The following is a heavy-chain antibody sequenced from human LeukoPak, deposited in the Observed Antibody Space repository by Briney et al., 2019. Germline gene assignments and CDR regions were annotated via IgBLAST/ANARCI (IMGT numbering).Heavy chain of an antibody. CDR2: IYPGDPDT. D-gene: IGHD5-18*01. V-gene: IGHV5-51*01. CDR3: ARTGRYSYGYEFDY. J-gene: IGHJ4*01. CDR1: GYSFTNHW. Sequence: GESLKISCKDSGYSFTNHWIGWVRQMPGKGLEWMGIIYPGDPDTRYSPSFQGQVTISADKSISTAYLQWSSLKASDTAMYYCARTGRYSYGYEFDYWGQGTLVTVSS.